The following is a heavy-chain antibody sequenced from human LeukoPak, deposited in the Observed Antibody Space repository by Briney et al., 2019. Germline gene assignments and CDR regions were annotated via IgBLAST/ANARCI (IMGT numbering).Heavy chain of an antibody. V-gene: IGHV3-21*01. CDR2: ISSSSSHI. CDR1: GFTFSSYS. J-gene: IGHJ4*02. D-gene: IGHD6-6*01. CDR3: ARDLSPARPFDY. Sequence: GGSLRLSCAASGFTFSSYSMNWVRQAPGKGLEWVSSISSSSSHIYYADSVKGRFTISRDNAKNSLYLQMNSLRAEDTAVYYCARDLSPARPFDYWGQGTLVTVSS.